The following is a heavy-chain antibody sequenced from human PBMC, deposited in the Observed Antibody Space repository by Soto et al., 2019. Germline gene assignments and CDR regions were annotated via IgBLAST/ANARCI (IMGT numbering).Heavy chain of an antibody. CDR3: ARLRPDYGDYAQYYYYGMDV. J-gene: IGHJ6*02. D-gene: IGHD4-17*01. Sequence: PSETLSLTCTVSGGSISSYYWSWIRQPPGKGLEWIGYIYYSGSTNYNPSLKSRVTISVDTSKNQFSLKLSSVTAADTAVYYCARLRPDYGDYAQYYYYGMDVWGQGTTVTVSS. CDR1: GGSISSYY. V-gene: IGHV4-59*01. CDR2: IYYSGST.